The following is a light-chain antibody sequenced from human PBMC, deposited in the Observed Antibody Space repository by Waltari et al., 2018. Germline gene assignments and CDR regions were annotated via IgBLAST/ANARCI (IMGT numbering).Light chain of an antibody. CDR1: QDISNY. CDR2: DAS. CDR3: QQYDHLPLT. J-gene: IGKJ4*01. Sequence: DILMTQSPFLLSASVGDRVTITCQASQDISNYLNWFQQKPGEAPKLLVYDASNLETVVPSRFIGSGSGTDFTFTISSLQPEDLATYYCQQYDHLPLTFGGGTKVEIK. V-gene: IGKV1-33*01.